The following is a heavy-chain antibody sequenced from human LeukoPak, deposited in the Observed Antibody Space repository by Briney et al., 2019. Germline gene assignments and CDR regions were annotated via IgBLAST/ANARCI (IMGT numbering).Heavy chain of an antibody. Sequence: GGSLRLSCAASGFTFSSYWMHWVRQAPGKGLVWVSRINSDGSSTSYADSVKGRFTISRDNAKNTLYLQMNSLRAEDTAVYYCARANYYGSGRAAFDIWGQGTLVTVSS. CDR1: GFTFSSYW. D-gene: IGHD3-10*01. J-gene: IGHJ3*02. CDR3: ARANYYGSGRAAFDI. CDR2: INSDGSST. V-gene: IGHV3-74*01.